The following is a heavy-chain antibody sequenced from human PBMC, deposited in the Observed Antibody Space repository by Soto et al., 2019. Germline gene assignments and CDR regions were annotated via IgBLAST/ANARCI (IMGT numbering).Heavy chain of an antibody. CDR3: AKEDYYGSGSYYNVIGY. V-gene: IGHV3-23*01. CDR2: ISGSGGST. CDR1: GFTFSSYA. J-gene: IGHJ4*02. Sequence: EVQLLESGGGLVQPGGSLRLSCAASGFTFSSYAMSWVRQAPGKGLECVSAISGSGGSTYYADSVKGRFTISRDNSKNTLYLQMNSLRAEDTAVYYCAKEDYYGSGSYYNVIGYWGQGTLVTVSS. D-gene: IGHD3-10*01.